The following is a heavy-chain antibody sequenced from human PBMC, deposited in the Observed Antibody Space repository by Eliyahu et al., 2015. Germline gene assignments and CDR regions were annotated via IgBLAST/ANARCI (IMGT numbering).Heavy chain of an antibody. D-gene: IGHD5-24*01. CDR1: GFTFDDYA. J-gene: IGHJ6*02. CDR2: ISWDGGST. V-gene: IGHV3-43D*04. CDR3: AKGLGDGYNYYYYYGMDV. Sequence: EVQLVESGGVVVQPGGSLRLSCAASGFTFDDYAMHWVRQAPGKGLEWVSLISWDGGSTYYADSVKGRFTISRDNSKNSLYLQMNSLRAEDTALYYCAKGLGDGYNYYYYYGMDVWGQGTTVTVSS.